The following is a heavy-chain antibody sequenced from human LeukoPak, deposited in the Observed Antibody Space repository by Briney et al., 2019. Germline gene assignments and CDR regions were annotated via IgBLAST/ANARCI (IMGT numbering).Heavy chain of an antibody. V-gene: IGHV4-59*08. CDR3: AASARLALQESVY. CDR2: VHYSGTS. Sequence: PSETLSLTCTVSGGSINSYYWSWIRQPPGKGLEWIGYVHYSGTSSYSPSLKSRATISVDTSKNQFSLKLSSVTAADTAMYYCAASARLALQESVYWGQGILVTVSS. J-gene: IGHJ4*02. D-gene: IGHD6-19*01. CDR1: GGSINSYY.